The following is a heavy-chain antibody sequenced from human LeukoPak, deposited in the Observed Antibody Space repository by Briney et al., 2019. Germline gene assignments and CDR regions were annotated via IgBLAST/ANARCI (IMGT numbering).Heavy chain of an antibody. V-gene: IGHV4-30-4*01. CDR1: GASITSGFYY. CDR3: ARDNDDGDYVGWFDP. J-gene: IGHJ5*02. CDR2: IYYSGTT. Sequence: SQTLSLTCTVSGASITSGFYYWSWLRQSPGKGLKWIGYIYYSGTTYYSPSLKSRLTISLDTSKNRLSLKLTSVTAADTAIYYCARDNDDGDYVGWFDPWGQGTLVTVSS. D-gene: IGHD4-17*01.